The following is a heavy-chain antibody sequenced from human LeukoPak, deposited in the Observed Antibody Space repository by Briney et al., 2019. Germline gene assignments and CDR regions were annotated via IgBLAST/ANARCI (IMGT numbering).Heavy chain of an antibody. Sequence: GGSLRLSCAASGFTFSSYAMSWVRQAPGKGLEWVSAISGSGGSTYYADSVKGRFNISRENSKDTLYLQMNSLRAEDTAVYYCAKVPVFSLTISEVVTDDAFDIWGQGTIVTVSS. CDR1: GFTFSSYA. CDR3: AKVPVFSLTISEVVTDDAFDI. J-gene: IGHJ3*02. D-gene: IGHD3-3*01. CDR2: ISGSGGST. V-gene: IGHV3-23*01.